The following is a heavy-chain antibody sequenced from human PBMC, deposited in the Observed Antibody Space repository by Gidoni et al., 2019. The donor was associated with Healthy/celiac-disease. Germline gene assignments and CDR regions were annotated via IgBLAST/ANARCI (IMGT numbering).Heavy chain of an antibody. Sequence: EVQLVQSGAEVKKPGESLKISCQGSGDSFTSYWIGWVRQMPGKGLEWRGIIYPGDADTRYSPSFKGQVTISADKSISTAYLQWSSLKASDTAMYYCARPYDYVWWAADYWGQGTLVTVSS. J-gene: IGHJ4*02. CDR3: ARPYDYVWWAADY. CDR2: IYPGDADT. CDR1: GDSFTSYW. D-gene: IGHD3-16*01. V-gene: IGHV5-51*01.